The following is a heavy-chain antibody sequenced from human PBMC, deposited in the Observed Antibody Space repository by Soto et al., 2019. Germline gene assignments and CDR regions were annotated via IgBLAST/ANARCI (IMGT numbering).Heavy chain of an antibody. V-gene: IGHV4-31*03. J-gene: IGHJ5*02. Sequence: QVQLQESGPGLVKPSQTLSLTCTVSGGSISSGGYYWRWIRQHPGKGLEWIGYIYYSGSTYYNPSLKSRVTIAVETSKNQFSLKQSSVTAADTAVYYCAGKVVAAEGWFDPWGQGTLVTVSS. CDR2: IYYSGST. D-gene: IGHD2-15*01. CDR1: GGSISSGGYY. CDR3: AGKVVAAEGWFDP.